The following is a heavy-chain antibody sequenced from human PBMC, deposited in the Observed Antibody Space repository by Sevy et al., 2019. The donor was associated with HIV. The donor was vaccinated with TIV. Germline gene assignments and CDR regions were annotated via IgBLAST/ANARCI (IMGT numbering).Heavy chain of an antibody. CDR1: GFNFNIYS. Sequence: GGSLRLSCAASGFNFNIYSLNWVRQSPGKGLQWVSLISKSGSDIFYANSVKGPFTTSRDNAKNSLYLQMTSLRRDYTGVYFSARGQSMDYWGQGPLVTVSS. CDR2: ISKSGSDI. J-gene: IGHJ4*02. D-gene: IGHD4-4*01. V-gene: IGHV3-21*01. CDR3: ARGQSMDY.